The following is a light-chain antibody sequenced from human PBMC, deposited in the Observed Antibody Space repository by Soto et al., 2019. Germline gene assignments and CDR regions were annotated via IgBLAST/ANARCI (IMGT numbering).Light chain of an antibody. J-gene: IGKJ4*01. Sequence: DSQMTQSPSSLSASVGDRVTITCRASQGIAHYLAWYQQKPGKVPKLLIYAASTLQSGVPSRFSGSGPGSDFTLTISSLQPEDVATYFCQKYNSAPLSFGGGTRVEIK. CDR3: QKYNSAPLS. CDR2: AAS. CDR1: QGIAHY. V-gene: IGKV1-27*01.